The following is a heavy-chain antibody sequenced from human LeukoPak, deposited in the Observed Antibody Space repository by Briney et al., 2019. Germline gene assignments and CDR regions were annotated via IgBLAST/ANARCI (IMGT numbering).Heavy chain of an antibody. CDR3: AKDSLEYCSSTSCLSDY. J-gene: IGHJ4*02. Sequence: PGGSLRLSCAASGFIFTNYWMNWVRQAPGKGLEWVAFIRYDGSNKYYADSVKGRFTISRDNSKNTLYLQMNSLRAEDTAVYYCAKDSLEYCSSTSCLSDYWGQGTLVTVSS. CDR2: IRYDGSNK. V-gene: IGHV3-30*02. CDR1: GFIFTNYW. D-gene: IGHD2-2*01.